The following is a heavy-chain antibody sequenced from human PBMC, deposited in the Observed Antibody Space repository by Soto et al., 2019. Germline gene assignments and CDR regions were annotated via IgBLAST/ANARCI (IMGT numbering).Heavy chain of an antibody. D-gene: IGHD6-13*01. V-gene: IGHV3-23*01. CDR2: ISGSGGST. J-gene: IGHJ4*02. CDR1: GFTFSNYA. Sequence: EVQLLESGGGLVQPGGSLRLSCAASGFTFSNYAVTGVRQAPGKGLEWVSTISGSGGSTYYADSVKGRFTISRDNSKNTLYLQMNSLRAEDTAVYYCAKDHGSSWYEIDYWGQGTLVTVSS. CDR3: AKDHGSSWYEIDY.